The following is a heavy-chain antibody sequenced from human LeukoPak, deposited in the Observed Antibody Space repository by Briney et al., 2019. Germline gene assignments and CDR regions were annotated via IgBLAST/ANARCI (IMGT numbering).Heavy chain of an antibody. Sequence: SETLSLTCTVSGGSISSSLYHWGWIRQSPGKNLEWLGSIYYTGTTHYNPSLKSRVTISVDTSKNQSSLNLSSVTAADTAVYYCARLSMITFGGVIATSFDYWGQGTLVTVSS. V-gene: IGHV4-39*01. CDR1: GGSISSSLYH. D-gene: IGHD3-16*02. J-gene: IGHJ4*02. CDR2: IYYTGTT. CDR3: ARLSMITFGGVIATSFDY.